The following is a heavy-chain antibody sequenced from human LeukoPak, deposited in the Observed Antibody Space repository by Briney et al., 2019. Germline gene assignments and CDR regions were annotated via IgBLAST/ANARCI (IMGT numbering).Heavy chain of an antibody. D-gene: IGHD3-10*01. J-gene: IGHJ5*02. CDR3: AKDRVVRGVTWFDP. Sequence: GGSLRLSCAASGFIVSSNYMSWVRQAPGKGLEWVSVIYSGGSTYYADSVKGRFTISRDNSKNTLYLQMNSLRAEDTAVYYCAKDRVVRGVTWFDPWGQGTLVTVSS. CDR2: IYSGGST. V-gene: IGHV3-66*01. CDR1: GFIVSSNY.